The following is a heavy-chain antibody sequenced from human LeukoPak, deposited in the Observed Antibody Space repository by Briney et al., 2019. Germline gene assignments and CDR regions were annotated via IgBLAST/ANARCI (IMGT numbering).Heavy chain of an antibody. J-gene: IGHJ4*02. Sequence: ASVKVSFKASDYTFTGYYMHWVRQAPGQGLEWMGWININNGATKYAQRFQGRVTMTRDTSISTTYLELSRLTSDDAAVYYCARDRNTVTTSFDYWGQGTLVTVSS. CDR1: DYTFTGYY. D-gene: IGHD4-17*01. CDR2: ININNGAT. V-gene: IGHV1-2*02. CDR3: ARDRNTVTTSFDY.